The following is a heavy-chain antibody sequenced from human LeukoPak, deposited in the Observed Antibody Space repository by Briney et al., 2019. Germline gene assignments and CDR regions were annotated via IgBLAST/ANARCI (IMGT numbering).Heavy chain of an antibody. D-gene: IGHD3-3*01. CDR3: AKDHDYDFWSGYSRAPYYFDY. J-gene: IGHJ4*02. CDR1: GFTVSSNY. V-gene: IGHV3-53*01. CDR2: IYSGGST. Sequence: PGGSLRLSCAASGFTVSSNYMSWVRQAPGKGLEWVSVIYSGGSTYYADSVKGRFTISRDNSKNTLYLQMNSLRAEDTAVYYCAKDHDYDFWSGYSRAPYYFDYWGQGTLVTVSS.